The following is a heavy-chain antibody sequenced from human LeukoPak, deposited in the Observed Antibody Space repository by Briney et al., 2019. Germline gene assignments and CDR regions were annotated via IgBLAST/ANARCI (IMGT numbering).Heavy chain of an antibody. Sequence: SETLSLTCAVYGGSFSGYYWSWIRQPPGKGLEWIGYIYYSGSTNYNPSLKSRVTISVDTSKNQFSLKLSSVTAADTAVYYCARDALYSSSWYGAMDVWGKGTTVTVSS. J-gene: IGHJ6*03. D-gene: IGHD6-13*01. CDR3: ARDALYSSSWYGAMDV. V-gene: IGHV4-59*01. CDR2: IYYSGST. CDR1: GGSFSGYY.